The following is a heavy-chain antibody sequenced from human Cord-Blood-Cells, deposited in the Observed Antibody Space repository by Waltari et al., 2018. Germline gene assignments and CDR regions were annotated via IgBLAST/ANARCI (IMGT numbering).Heavy chain of an antibody. D-gene: IGHD3-3*01. CDR1: GGTFSSYA. J-gene: IGHJ4*02. CDR2: YIPILGTA. Sequence: QVQLVQSGAAVKKPGSSVKVSCKASGGTFSSYALRWVRQAPGQGGEWRGGYIPILGTATYAQKFQGRVTMTADEATSTGYMVLSGLRAEDTAVYYCAIFEGFDYWGQGTLVTVA. CDR3: AIFEGFDY. V-gene: IGHV1-69*01.